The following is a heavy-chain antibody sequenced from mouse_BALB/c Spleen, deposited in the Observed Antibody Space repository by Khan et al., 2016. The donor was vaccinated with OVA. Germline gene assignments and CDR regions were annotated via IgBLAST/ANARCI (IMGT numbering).Heavy chain of an antibody. CDR1: GDSITSGY. V-gene: IGHV3-8*02. D-gene: IGHD2-14*01. CDR2: IIYTGST. CDR3: ARSTYRFAFVY. Sequence: EVQLVESGPSLVKPSQTLSLTCSVTGDSITSGYWNWIRKFPGNKLEYMGHIIYTGSTYYNPSLKSRISITRHTSENQYYLQLNSVTDEDTATCYCARSTYRFAFVYWGQGTLVTVSA. J-gene: IGHJ3*01.